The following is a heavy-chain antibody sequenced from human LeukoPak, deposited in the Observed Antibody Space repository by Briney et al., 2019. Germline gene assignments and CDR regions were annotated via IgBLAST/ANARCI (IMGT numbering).Heavy chain of an antibody. Sequence: GGSLRLSCAASGFTYSNYDMHWVRQGPGGGLEWVSAIGIADDTHYADSVKGRFTISRENARNSLYLQINSLRDGDMAVYYCVRGGIRVSGIDAFDIWGQGTVVTVSS. CDR1: GFTYSNYD. J-gene: IGHJ3*02. D-gene: IGHD5/OR15-5a*01. CDR2: IGIADDT. V-gene: IGHV3-13*01. CDR3: VRGGIRVSGIDAFDI.